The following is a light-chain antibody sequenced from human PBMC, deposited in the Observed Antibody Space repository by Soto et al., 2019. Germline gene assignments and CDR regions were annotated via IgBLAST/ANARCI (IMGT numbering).Light chain of an antibody. Sequence: HSALTQPASVSGSPGQSITISCTGTSSDVGGYNYVSWYQQHPGKAPKLMIYDVSNRPSGVSNRFSGSKSGNTASLTISGLQAEDEAEYYCSSYTSTKTVVFGGGTKVTVL. J-gene: IGLJ2*01. V-gene: IGLV2-14*03. CDR3: SSYTSTKTVV. CDR1: SSDVGGYNY. CDR2: DVS.